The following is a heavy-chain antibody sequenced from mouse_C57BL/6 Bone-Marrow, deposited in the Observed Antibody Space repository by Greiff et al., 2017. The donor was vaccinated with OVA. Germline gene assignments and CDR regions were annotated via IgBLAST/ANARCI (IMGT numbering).Heavy chain of an antibody. V-gene: IGHV1-81*01. CDR2: IYPRRGNT. CDR3: ARERPTTVVPHFDY. J-gene: IGHJ2*01. D-gene: IGHD1-1*01. CDR1: GYTFTSYG. Sequence: VQLQQSGAELARPGASVKLSCKASGYTFTSYGISWVKQRTGQGLEWIGEIYPRRGNTYYNEKFKGKATLTADKSSRTAYMELRSLTSEDSAVYFCARERPTTVVPHFDYWGQGTTLTVSS.